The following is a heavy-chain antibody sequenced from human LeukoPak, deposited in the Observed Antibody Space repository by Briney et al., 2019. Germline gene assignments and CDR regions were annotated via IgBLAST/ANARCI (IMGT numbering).Heavy chain of an antibody. Sequence: PGGSLRLSCAASGFTSSDHYIDWVRQAPGKGLEWVGRTRNKANSYTTEYAASVKGRFTISRDDLKNSLFLQMNSLMTEDTAVYYCARARRGSYPSSDYWGQGTLVTGSS. CDR2: TRNKANSYTT. CDR3: ARARRGSYPSSDY. CDR1: GFTSSDHY. J-gene: IGHJ4*02. D-gene: IGHD1-26*01. V-gene: IGHV3-72*01.